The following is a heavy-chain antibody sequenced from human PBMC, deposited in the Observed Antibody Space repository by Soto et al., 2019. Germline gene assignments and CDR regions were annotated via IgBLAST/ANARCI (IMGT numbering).Heavy chain of an antibody. D-gene: IGHD6-6*01. J-gene: IGHJ6*02. CDR3: ARGSSIAGLYYGMDV. CDR1: GGSITSSSYY. V-gene: IGHV4-39*07. Sequence: NPSETLSLTCSVSGGSITSSSYYWGWIRQPPGKGLECIGNIYYDGNTYYNPSLKSRVTISLDTSKNQFSLKLSSVTAADTAVYYCARGSSIAGLYYGMDVWGQGTTVTVSS. CDR2: IYYDGNT.